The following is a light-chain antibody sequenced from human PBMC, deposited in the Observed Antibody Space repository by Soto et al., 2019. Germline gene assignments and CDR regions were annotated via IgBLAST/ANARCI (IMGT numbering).Light chain of an antibody. Sequence: QSAVTQPASVSGSPGQSITISCTGTSSDVGGYNYVSWYQQHPGKAPKIMIYDVSNRPSGVSNRFSGSKSGNTASLTISGLQAEDEADYYCSSYTSSSTLYVFGTGTKVTVL. CDR1: SSDVGGYNY. CDR2: DVS. CDR3: SSYTSSSTLYV. V-gene: IGLV2-14*01. J-gene: IGLJ1*01.